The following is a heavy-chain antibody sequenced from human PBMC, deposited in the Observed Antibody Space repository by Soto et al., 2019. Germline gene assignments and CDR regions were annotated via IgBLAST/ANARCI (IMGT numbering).Heavy chain of an antibody. CDR2: IYWNDNK. D-gene: IGHD3-22*01. Sequence: QITLKESGPTLVKPTQTLPLTCTFSGFSLTTSGVGVGWIRQPPGKALEWLALIYWNDNKLYSPSLKTRLTITKDTSNNQVVLTMTNMDPIDTATYYWRHQKVFTGGLYYYGMDLWGPGTTVTVSS. CDR1: GFSLTTSGVG. V-gene: IGHV2-5*01. J-gene: IGHJ6*02. CDR3: RHQKVFTGGLYYYGMDL.